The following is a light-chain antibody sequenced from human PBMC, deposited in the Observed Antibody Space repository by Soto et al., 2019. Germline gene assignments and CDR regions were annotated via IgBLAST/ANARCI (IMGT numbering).Light chain of an antibody. CDR2: AAS. CDR3: QQYGSSLPVT. V-gene: IGKV3-20*01. Sequence: EIVLTQSPGTLSFSPGERATLSCRASQSLTNNYLAWYQQKPGQAPRLLIYAASSRATGIPDRFSGSGSETDFTLTISRLEPEDFAVYYCQQYGSSLPVTFGGGTKVDIK. J-gene: IGKJ4*01. CDR1: QSLTNNY.